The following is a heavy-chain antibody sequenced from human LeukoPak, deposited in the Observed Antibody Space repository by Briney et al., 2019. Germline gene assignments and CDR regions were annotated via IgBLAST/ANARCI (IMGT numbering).Heavy chain of an antibody. Sequence: SETLSLTCTVSGGSISSSSYYWGWIRQPPGKGLEWIGSIYYSGGTYYNPSLKSRVTISVDTSKNQFSLKLSSVTAADTAVYYCARLGFRDGYSWKYFQHWGQGTLVTVSS. CDR3: ARLGFRDGYSWKYFQH. V-gene: IGHV4-39*01. CDR1: GGSISSSSYY. J-gene: IGHJ1*01. CDR2: IYYSGGT. D-gene: IGHD5-24*01.